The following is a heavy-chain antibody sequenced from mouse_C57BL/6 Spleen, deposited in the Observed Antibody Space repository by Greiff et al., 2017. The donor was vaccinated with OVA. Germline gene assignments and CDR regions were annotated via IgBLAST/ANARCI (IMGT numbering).Heavy chain of an antibody. CDR2: ISYSCST. Sequence: VMLVESGPGLAKPSPTLSLTCSVTGYSITSDYWNWIRKFPGTKLEYMGYISYSCSTYYYPSLNSRISITRDTSKKQYYLQVNSVTTEDTATYYCARYRANWYYFDYWGQGTTLTVSA. CDR3: ARYRANWYYFDY. V-gene: IGHV3-8*01. D-gene: IGHD4-1*01. CDR1: GYSITSDY. J-gene: IGHJ2*01.